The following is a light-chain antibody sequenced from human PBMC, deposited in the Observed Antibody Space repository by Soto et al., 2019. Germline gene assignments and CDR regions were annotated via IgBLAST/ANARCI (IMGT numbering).Light chain of an antibody. J-gene: IGKJ3*01. CDR2: AAS. Sequence: DIQVTQSPSSLSASVGDRVTITCRASQNIDRGLNWYQQKPGKAPKLLIFAASSLQRGVPARFSGSGSGTDFTLTISSLQPDDVGTYYCQQSYSRVFTFGPGTKVDF. CDR3: QQSYSRVFT. CDR1: QNIDRG. V-gene: IGKV1-39*01.